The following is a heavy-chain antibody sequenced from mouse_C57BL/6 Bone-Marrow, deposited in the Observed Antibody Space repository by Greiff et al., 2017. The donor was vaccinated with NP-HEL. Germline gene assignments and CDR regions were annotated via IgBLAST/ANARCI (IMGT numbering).Heavy chain of an antibody. Sequence: EVKLQESGPGLVKPSQSLSLTCSVTGYSITSGYYWNWIRQFPGNKLEWMGYISYDGSNNYNPSLKNRISITRDTSKNQFFLKLNSVTTEDTATYYCARGWLLGYFDVWGTGTTVTVSS. D-gene: IGHD2-3*01. CDR2: ISYDGSN. CDR1: GYSITSGYY. CDR3: ARGWLLGYFDV. V-gene: IGHV3-6*01. J-gene: IGHJ1*03.